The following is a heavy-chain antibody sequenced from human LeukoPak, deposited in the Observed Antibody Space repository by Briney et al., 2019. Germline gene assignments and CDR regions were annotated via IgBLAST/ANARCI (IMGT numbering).Heavy chain of an antibody. V-gene: IGHV1-2*02. D-gene: IGHD4-11*01. Sequence: ASVKVSCKPSGYTFTAYYMHLVRQAPGQGLEWMGWINPNSGDTKYAENFQDRVTMTRDTSTSTVYMELSSLRSEDTAVYYCAREGKITTQSLDYWGQGTLVTVSS. CDR2: INPNSGDT. CDR3: AREGKITTQSLDY. J-gene: IGHJ4*02. CDR1: GYTFTAYY.